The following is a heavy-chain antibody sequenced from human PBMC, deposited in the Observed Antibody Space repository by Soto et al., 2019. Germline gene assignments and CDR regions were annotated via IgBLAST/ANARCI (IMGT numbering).Heavy chain of an antibody. CDR2: ISYDGSNK. CDR3: ARSTRFSFDY. V-gene: IGHV3-30-3*01. J-gene: IGHJ4*02. CDR1: GFTFSSYA. D-gene: IGHD3-9*01. Sequence: QVQLVESGGGVVQPGRSLRLSCAASGFTFSSYAMHWVRQAPGKGLEWVAVISYDGSNKYYADSVKGRFTISRDNSKNTLYLQMNSLRAEDTAVYYCARSTRFSFDYWGQGTLVTVSS.